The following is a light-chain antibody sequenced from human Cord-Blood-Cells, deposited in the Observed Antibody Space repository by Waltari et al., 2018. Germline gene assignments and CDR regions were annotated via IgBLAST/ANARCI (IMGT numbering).Light chain of an antibody. CDR2: KDS. J-gene: IGLJ3*02. V-gene: IGLV3-27*01. CDR1: VLAKKY. Sequence: SYELTQPSSVSVSPGQTARITCSGDVLAKKYARWFQQKPGQAPVLVIYKDSERPSGGPGRFPGSSSGNTVTLTSSGAQGEDEGDYFCSSAADKNWVFGGGTKLTVL. CDR3: SSAADKNWV.